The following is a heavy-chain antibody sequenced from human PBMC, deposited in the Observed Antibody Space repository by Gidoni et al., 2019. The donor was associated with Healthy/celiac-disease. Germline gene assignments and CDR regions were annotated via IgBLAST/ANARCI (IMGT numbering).Heavy chain of an antibody. CDR1: GFTFSSYA. CDR3: AKDLVDLVNP. D-gene: IGHD2-15*01. V-gene: IGHV3-23*01. J-gene: IGHJ5*02. Sequence: EVQLLESGGGLVQPGGSLRPSCAASGFTFSSYAMSWVRQAPGNGLELVSAISGSGGSTYYADSGKGRFTISRDNSKNTLYLQMNSLRAEDTAVYYCAKDLVDLVNPWGQGTLVTVSS. CDR2: ISGSGGST.